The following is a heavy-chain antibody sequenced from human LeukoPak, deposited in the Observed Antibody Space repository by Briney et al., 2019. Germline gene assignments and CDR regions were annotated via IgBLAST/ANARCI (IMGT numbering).Heavy chain of an antibody. CDR3: ARFIAAAGWRGSNWFDP. CDR2: INPNSGGT. CDR1: GYTFTGCY. V-gene: IGHV1-2*02. Sequence: ASVKVSSKASGYTFTGCYMHWVRQAPGQGLEWMGWINPNSGGTNYAQKFQGRVTMTRDTSISTAYMELSRLRSDDTAVYYRARFIAAAGWRGSNWFDPWGQGTLVTVSS. D-gene: IGHD6-13*01. J-gene: IGHJ5*02.